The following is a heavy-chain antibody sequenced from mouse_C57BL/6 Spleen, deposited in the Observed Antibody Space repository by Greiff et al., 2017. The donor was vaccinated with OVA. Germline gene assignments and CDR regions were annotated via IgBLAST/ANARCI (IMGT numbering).Heavy chain of an antibody. V-gene: IGHV5-9-1*02. CDR2: ISSGGDYI. J-gene: IGHJ3*01. CDR3: SREIYGNYPFAY. CDR1: GFTFSSYA. Sequence: EVKLVESGEGLVKPGGSLKLSCAASGFTFSSYAMSWVRQTPEKRLAWVAYISSGGDYIYYADTVKGRFTISRDNARNTLYLQMSSLKSEDTAMYYCSREIYGNYPFAYWGQGTLVTVSA. D-gene: IGHD2-1*01.